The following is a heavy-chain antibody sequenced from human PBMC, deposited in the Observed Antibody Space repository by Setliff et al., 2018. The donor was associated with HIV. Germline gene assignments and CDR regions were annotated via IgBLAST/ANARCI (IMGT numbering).Heavy chain of an antibody. CDR3: VRDLMWAFDV. CDR2: ISSTSTTI. Sequence: PGGSLRLSCTASGFTFGDYVMSWVRQAPGKGLEWLSYISSTSTTIYYADSVKGRFTISRDNAKNSLYLQMNSLRAEDTAVYYCVRDLMWAFDVWGQGTMVTVSS. D-gene: IGHD2-21*01. J-gene: IGHJ3*01. V-gene: IGHV3-11*04. CDR1: GFTFGDYV.